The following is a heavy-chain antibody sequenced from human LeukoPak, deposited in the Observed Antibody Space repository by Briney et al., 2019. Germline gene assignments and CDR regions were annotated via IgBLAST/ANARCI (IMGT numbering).Heavy chain of an antibody. V-gene: IGHV3-7*03. J-gene: IGHJ4*02. D-gene: IGHD3-22*01. CDR3: ARGVYYYDSSGLGY. CDR2: IKEDGSET. CDR1: GFIFKKYW. Sequence: GESLRLSCAASGFIFKKYWMNWVRQVPGKGLECLANIKEDGSETYYADSVKGRFTISRDNPKNLLFLQINSLRSEDTAVYYCARGVYYYDSSGLGYWGQGTLVTVSS.